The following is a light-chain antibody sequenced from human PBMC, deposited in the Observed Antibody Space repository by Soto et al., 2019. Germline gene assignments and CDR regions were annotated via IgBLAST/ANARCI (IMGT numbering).Light chain of an antibody. Sequence: QSALTQPPSASGSPGQSVTISCTGTSIDVGGYNFVSWYQQHPGKAPKLIIYEVTQRPSGVPDRFSGSKSGNTASLTVSGLQADDEADYFCSSYAGSDMGVFGTGTKLTVL. V-gene: IGLV2-8*01. CDR3: SSYAGSDMGV. CDR2: EVT. J-gene: IGLJ1*01. CDR1: SIDVGGYNF.